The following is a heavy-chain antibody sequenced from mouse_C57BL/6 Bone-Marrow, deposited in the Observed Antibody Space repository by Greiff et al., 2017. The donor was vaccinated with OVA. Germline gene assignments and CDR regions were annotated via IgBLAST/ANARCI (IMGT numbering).Heavy chain of an antibody. D-gene: IGHD1-1*01. CDR2: INPNNGGT. CDR1: GYTFTDYN. CDR3: ARNDYGSSYWYFDV. J-gene: IGHJ1*03. Sequence: EVKLQQSGPELVKPGASVKIPCKASGYTFTDYNMDWVKQSHGKSLEWIGDINPNNGGTIYNQKFKGKATLTVDKSSSTAYMELRSLTSEDTAVYYCARNDYGSSYWYFDVWGTGTTVTVSS. V-gene: IGHV1-18*01.